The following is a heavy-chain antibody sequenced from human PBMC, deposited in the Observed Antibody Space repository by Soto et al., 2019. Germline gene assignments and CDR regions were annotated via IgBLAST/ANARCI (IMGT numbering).Heavy chain of an antibody. V-gene: IGHV3-23*01. CDR2: VTADGGT. J-gene: IGHJ3*02. CDR3: APHVSCSGGSCQYDAFAI. D-gene: IGHD2-15*01. CDR1: GVTVSSHA. Sequence: PAGSLRLSCEGSGVTVSSHAMTWIRQAPEKGPEWVSTVTADGGTYYADSVKGRFAMSRDTSENTLYLQMNSLGAEDTAAYYCAPHVSCSGGSCQYDAFAIRGQGTMVTVSS.